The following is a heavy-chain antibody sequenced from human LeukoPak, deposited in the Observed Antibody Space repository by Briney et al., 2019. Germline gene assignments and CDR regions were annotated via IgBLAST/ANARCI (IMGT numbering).Heavy chain of an antibody. CDR3: ARGLRGGLNDY. Sequence: PSETLSLTCTVSGGSISSGGYYWSWVRQHPGRGLEWIGYIYYSGSTYYNPSLKSRVTISVDTSKNQFSLKLSPVTAADTAVYYCARGLRGGLNDYWGQGTLVTVSS. D-gene: IGHD3-16*01. J-gene: IGHJ4*02. CDR1: GGSISSGGYY. V-gene: IGHV4-31*03. CDR2: IYYSGST.